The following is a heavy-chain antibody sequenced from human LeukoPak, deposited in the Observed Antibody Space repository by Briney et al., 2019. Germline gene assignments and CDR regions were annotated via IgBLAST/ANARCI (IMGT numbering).Heavy chain of an antibody. J-gene: IGHJ4*02. D-gene: IGHD2-15*01. CDR1: GGSISSYY. CDR2: IYYSGGT. V-gene: IGHV4-59*01. CDR3: ARGSCSGGSCYGLDY. Sequence: SETLSLTCTVSGGSISSYYWSWIRQPPGKGLEWIGYIYYSGGTNYNPSLKSRVTISVDTSKNQFSLKLSSVTAADTAVYYCARGSCSGGSCYGLDYWGQGTLVTVSS.